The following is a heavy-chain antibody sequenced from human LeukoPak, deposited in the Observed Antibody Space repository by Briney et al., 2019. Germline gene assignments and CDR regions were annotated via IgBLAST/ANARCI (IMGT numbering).Heavy chain of an antibody. D-gene: IGHD6-19*01. CDR3: ARGSTQYSSGWYGLDY. J-gene: IGHJ4*02. CDR1: GFTFSSYW. V-gene: IGHV3-74*01. CDR2: VNSDGSST. Sequence: GGSLRLSCAASGFTFSSYWMHWVRQAPGKGLVWVSRVNSDGSSTTYADSVKGRFTISRDNAKNTLYLQMNSLRAEDTAVYYCARGSTQYSSGWYGLDYWGQGTLVTVSS.